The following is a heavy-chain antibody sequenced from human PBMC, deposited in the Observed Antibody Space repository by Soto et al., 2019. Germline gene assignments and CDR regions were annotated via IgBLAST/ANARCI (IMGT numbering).Heavy chain of an antibody. D-gene: IGHD6-13*01. CDR3: ARSLVNGTYEAFDI. V-gene: IGHV5-51*01. Sequence: GEAVKSSRKGAGDNVKRYWSGRGRPMPGKGLEWMGVIYPGDSDTRYSPSLQGQVTISADKSSSAAYLQWSSLQASDTATYYCARSLVNGTYEAFDIWGQGTMVTVSS. CDR1: GDNVKRYW. CDR2: IYPGDSDT. J-gene: IGHJ3*02.